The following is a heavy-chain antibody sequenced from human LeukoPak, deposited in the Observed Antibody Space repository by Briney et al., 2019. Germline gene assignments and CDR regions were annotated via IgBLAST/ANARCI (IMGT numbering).Heavy chain of an antibody. D-gene: IGHD2-15*01. CDR3: ARETCSGGSCFQFDF. CDR2: IYYSGST. CDR1: GDSISNYY. Sequence: SETLSLTCTVSGDSISNYYWSWIRLSPGKGLEWIGYIYYSGSTNYNPSLKSRVTISVDTSKNQFSLKLSSVTAADTAVYYCARETCSGGSCFQFDFWGQGTLVTASS. J-gene: IGHJ4*02. V-gene: IGHV4-59*01.